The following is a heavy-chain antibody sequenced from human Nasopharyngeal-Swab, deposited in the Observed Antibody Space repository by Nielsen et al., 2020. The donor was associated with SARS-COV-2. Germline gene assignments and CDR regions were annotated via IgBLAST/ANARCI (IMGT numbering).Heavy chain of an antibody. J-gene: IGHJ5*02. D-gene: IGHD4-17*01. Sequence: GGSLRLSCAASGFTFSSYGMHWVRQAPGKGLEWVAVIWYDGSNKYYADSVKGRFTISRDNSKNTLYLQMNSLRAEDTAVYYCARTTVTTEFWFDPWGQGTLVTVSS. CDR1: GFTFSSYG. CDR3: ARTTVTTEFWFDP. V-gene: IGHV3-30*19. CDR2: IWYDGSNK.